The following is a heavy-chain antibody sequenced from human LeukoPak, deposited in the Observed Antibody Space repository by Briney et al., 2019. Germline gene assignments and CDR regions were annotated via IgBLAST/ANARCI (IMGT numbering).Heavy chain of an antibody. J-gene: IGHJ4*02. V-gene: IGHV4-4*07. CDR3: AGVQSVFVADQWVEGFLDY. CDR2: IHASGST. CDR1: SSSFNFYY. Sequence: SETLSLTCIVSSSSFNFYYWSWIRQPAGKGLEWIGRIHASGSTSYNPSLKSRLTMSIDTATTQFSLKLTSVTAADTAVYYCAGVQSVFVADQWVEGFLDYWGRRALVTVCS. D-gene: IGHD1-26*01.